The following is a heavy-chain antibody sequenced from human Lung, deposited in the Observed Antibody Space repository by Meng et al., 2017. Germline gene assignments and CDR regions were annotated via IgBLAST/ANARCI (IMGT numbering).Heavy chain of an antibody. CDR1: GYRFTAYY. Sequence: SVKVSCKASGYRFTAYYIQWVRQAPGQGLEWMGWINPNSGATKYAQKFQGRVTMTRDTSITTAYMELSGLKSEDTAVYYCARELAVDGGNAVDYYYYGMDVWGQGTTVTVSS. CDR3: ARELAVDGGNAVDYYYYGMDV. J-gene: IGHJ6*02. D-gene: IGHD4-23*01. CDR2: INPNSGAT. V-gene: IGHV1-2*02.